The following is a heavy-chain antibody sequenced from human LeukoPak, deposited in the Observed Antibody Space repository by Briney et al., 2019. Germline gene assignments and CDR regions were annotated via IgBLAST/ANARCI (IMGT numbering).Heavy chain of an antibody. D-gene: IGHD2-2*01. CDR1: GFTFSSYS. V-gene: IGHV3-21*01. CDR3: ARLPGGHQDS. J-gene: IGHJ4*02. CDR2: ISHSSSYI. Sequence: GGSLRLSCAASGFTFSSYSMNWVRQAPGKGLEWVSSISHSSSYIYYADSVKGRFTISRDDAKNSLYLQMNSLRAEDTAVYYCARLPGGHQDSWGQGTLVTVSS.